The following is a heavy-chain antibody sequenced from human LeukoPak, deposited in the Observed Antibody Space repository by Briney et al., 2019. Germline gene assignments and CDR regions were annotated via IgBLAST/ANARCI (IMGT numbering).Heavy chain of an antibody. J-gene: IGHJ5*02. CDR2: IIPIFGIA. Sequence: SVKLSCKASGGTFSSYAISWVRQAPGQGLEWMGRIIPIFGIANYAQKFQGRVTITADKSTSTAYMELSSLRSEDTAVYYCARDQKNYDSSGYDPWGQGTLVTVSS. CDR3: ARDQKNYDSSGYDP. V-gene: IGHV1-69*04. CDR1: GGTFSSYA. D-gene: IGHD3-22*01.